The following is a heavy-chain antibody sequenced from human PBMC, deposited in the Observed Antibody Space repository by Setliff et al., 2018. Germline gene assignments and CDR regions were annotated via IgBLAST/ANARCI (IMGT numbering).Heavy chain of an antibody. V-gene: IGHV4-38-2*01. CDR2: MYIGRKT. D-gene: IGHD6-19*01. CDR3: ARARHQWLTYWYFDL. Sequence: PSETLSLTCAVSGYSITSGHYWGWIRQPPGKGLEWIGSMYIGRKTYYNPSLKSRVTMSADTSKKQFSLKLSSVTAADTAVYFCARARHQWLTYWYFDLWGRGTLVTVSS. CDR1: GYSITSGHY. J-gene: IGHJ2*01.